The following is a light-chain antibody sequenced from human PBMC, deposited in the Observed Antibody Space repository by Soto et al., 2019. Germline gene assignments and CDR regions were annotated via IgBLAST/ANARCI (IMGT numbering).Light chain of an antibody. CDR2: EVS. CDR1: SSDIGDYNY. V-gene: IGLV2-14*01. Sequence: QPAVPKLASVPRTHAQSNTDSCVETSSDIGDYNYVSWYQHLPGKAPQLIIFEVSNRPSGVSHRFSGSKSGATASLAISGLQADDEADYYCTSYSSTNTLVFGGGTQLTVL. J-gene: IGLJ3*02. CDR3: TSYSSTNTLV.